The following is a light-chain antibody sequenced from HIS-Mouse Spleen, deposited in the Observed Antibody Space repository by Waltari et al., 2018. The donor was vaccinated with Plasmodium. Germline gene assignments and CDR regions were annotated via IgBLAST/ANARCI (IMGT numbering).Light chain of an antibody. V-gene: IGLV2-8*01. CDR2: EVS. Sequence: QSALTHPPSASGSPGQSVTISCTGTNSYVGGYNYFSWYQQHPGQAPKLMIYEVSKRPSGVPDRFSGSKAGNTASLTVSGLQAEDEADYYCSSYAGSNNLVFGGGTKLTVL. CDR1: NSYVGGYNY. CDR3: SSYAGSNNLV. J-gene: IGLJ2*01.